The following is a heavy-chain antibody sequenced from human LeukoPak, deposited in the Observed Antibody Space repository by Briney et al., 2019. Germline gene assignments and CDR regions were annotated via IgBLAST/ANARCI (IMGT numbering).Heavy chain of an antibody. J-gene: IGHJ4*02. CDR2: IIPIFGTA. V-gene: IGHV1-69*13. CDR3: ARGGYYYDSSGYPSPFDY. D-gene: IGHD3-22*01. Sequence: ASVKVSCKASGGTFSSYAISWVRQAPGQGLEWMGGIIPIFGTANYAQKFQGRVTFTADESTSTAYMELSSLRSEDTAVYYCARGGYYYDSSGYPSPFDYWGQGTLVTVSS. CDR1: GGTFSSYA.